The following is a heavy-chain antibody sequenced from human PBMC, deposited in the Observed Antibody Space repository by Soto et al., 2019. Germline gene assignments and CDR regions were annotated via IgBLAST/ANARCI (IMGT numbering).Heavy chain of an antibody. D-gene: IGHD6-13*01. CDR2: IYYSGST. CDR3: AREAAAGTSGPGYYYGMDV. V-gene: IGHV4-31*03. J-gene: IGHJ6*02. Sequence: PSKTLSLTCTVSGGSISSGGYYWSWIRQHPGKGLEWIGYIYYSGSTYYNPSLKSRVTISVDTSKNQFSLKLSSVTAADTAVYYCAREAAAGTSGPGYYYGMDVWGQGTTVTVPS. CDR1: GGSISSGGYY.